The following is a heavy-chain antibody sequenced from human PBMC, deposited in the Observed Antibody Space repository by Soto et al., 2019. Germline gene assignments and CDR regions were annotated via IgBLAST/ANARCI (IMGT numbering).Heavy chain of an antibody. CDR2: ISGSGGST. V-gene: IGHV3-23*01. CDR3: AKDLSPNSYGYKDY. J-gene: IGHJ4*02. Sequence: EVQLLESGGGLAQPGGSLRLSCAASGFTFSSYAMSWVRQAPGKGLEWVSAISGSGGSTHYADSVKGRFTISRDNSKNTLYLQMNSLRAEDTAAYYCAKDLSPNSYGYKDYWGQGTLVTVSS. D-gene: IGHD5-18*01. CDR1: GFTFSSYA.